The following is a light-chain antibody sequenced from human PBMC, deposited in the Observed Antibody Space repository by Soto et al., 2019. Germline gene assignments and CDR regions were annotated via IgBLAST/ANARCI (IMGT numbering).Light chain of an antibody. CDR1: QSISVH. CDR3: QQSYITPYT. CDR2: AAC. J-gene: IGKJ2*01. V-gene: IGKV1-39*01. Sequence: DIQMTQSPSSLSASVGDTVTITCRASQSISVHLNWYQQKGGKVPKLLIYAACNLYSGVPSRFSGSGSETDFALTISSLQPEDFATYYCQQSYITPYTFGQGTRLEIK.